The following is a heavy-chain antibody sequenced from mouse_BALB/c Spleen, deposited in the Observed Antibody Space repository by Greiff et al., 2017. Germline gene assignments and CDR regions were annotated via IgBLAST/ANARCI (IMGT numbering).Heavy chain of an antibody. Sequence: QVQLQQPGAELVRPGASVKLSCKASGYTFTSYWINWVKQRPGQGLEWIGNIYPSDSYTNYNQKFKDKATLTVDKSSSTAYMQLSSSTSEDSAVYYCTLYDGYPFDYWGQGTTLTVSS. V-gene: IGHV1-69*02. CDR2: IYPSDSYT. D-gene: IGHD2-3*01. CDR1: GYTFTSYW. J-gene: IGHJ2*01. CDR3: TLYDGYPFDY.